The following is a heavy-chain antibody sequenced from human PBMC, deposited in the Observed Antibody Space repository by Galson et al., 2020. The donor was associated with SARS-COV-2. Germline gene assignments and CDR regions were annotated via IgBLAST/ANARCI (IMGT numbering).Heavy chain of an antibody. CDR2: INPNSGGT. J-gene: IGHJ4*02. CDR3: ASARGPDYYDSSGYLEY. CDR1: GYTFTGYY. D-gene: IGHD3-22*01. Sequence: ASVKVSCKASGYTFTGYYMHWVRQAPGQGLEWMGWINPNSGGTNYAQKFQGRVTMTRDTSISTAYMELSRLRSDDTAVYYCASARGPDYYDSSGYLEYWGQGSLVTVSS. V-gene: IGHV1-2*02.